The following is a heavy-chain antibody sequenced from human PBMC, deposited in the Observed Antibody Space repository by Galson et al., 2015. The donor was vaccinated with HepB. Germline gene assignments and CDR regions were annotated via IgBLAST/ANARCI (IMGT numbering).Heavy chain of an antibody. CDR2: IIDDDDSA. Sequence: SLRLSCAVSGFSFSNYAISWVRQAPGKGLEWVSSIIDDDDSANHADSVKGRFTISRDNSKNTVFLELNSLRAEDTALYYCVGRQNWFDPWGQGTLVTVSS. J-gene: IGHJ5*02. CDR1: GFSFSNYA. CDR3: VGRQNWFDP. V-gene: IGHV3-23*01.